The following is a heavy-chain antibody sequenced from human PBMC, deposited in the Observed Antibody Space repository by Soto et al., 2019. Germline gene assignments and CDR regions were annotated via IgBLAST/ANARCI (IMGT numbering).Heavy chain of an antibody. CDR1: GFNFNTFA. Sequence: DVELLESGGGLVQPGGSLRLSCAAAGFNFNTFAMTWVRQAPGKGLEWVSYISGGGSTTYYADSVKGRFAISRDNFKNTLYLQMNNLGAEDTAIYYWATLDFWSSTPDDHWGQGTLVTVSS. CDR2: ISGGGSTT. J-gene: IGHJ4*02. V-gene: IGHV3-23*01. D-gene: IGHD3-3*01. CDR3: ATLDFWSSTPDDH.